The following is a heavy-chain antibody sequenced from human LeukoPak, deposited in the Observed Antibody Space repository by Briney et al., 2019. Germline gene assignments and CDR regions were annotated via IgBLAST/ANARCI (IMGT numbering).Heavy chain of an antibody. CDR3: ARLSTIAAAGRAGNWFDP. CDR1: GYTFTGYY. V-gene: IGHV1-2*02. CDR2: INPNSGGT. J-gene: IGHJ5*02. D-gene: IGHD6-13*01. Sequence: EASVKVSCKASGYTFTGYYMHWVRQAPGQGLEWMGWINPNSGGTNYAQKFQGRVTMTRDTSISTAYMELSRLRSDDTAVYYCARLSTIAAAGRAGNWFDPWGQGTLVTVSS.